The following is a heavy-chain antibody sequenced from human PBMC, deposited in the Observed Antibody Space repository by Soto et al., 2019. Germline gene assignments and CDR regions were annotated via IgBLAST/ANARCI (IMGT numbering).Heavy chain of an antibody. CDR3: ARDITAAADY. CDR1: GFTFSSYS. J-gene: IGHJ4*02. V-gene: IGHV3-21*01. CDR2: ISSSSSYI. Sequence: PGGPLRLPCAASGFTFSSYSMNWVRQAPGKGLEWVSSISSSSSYIYYADSVKGRFTIPRDNAKNSLYLQMNSLRAEDTAVYYCARDITAAADYWGQGTLVTVSS. D-gene: IGHD6-13*01.